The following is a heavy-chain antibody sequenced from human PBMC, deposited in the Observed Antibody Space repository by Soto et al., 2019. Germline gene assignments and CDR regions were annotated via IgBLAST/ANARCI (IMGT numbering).Heavy chain of an antibody. V-gene: IGHV3-23*01. CDR3: ASPGGFGEYYYYYYYLDV. CDR2: ISGSGGST. J-gene: IGHJ6*03. Sequence: EVQLLESGGGLVQPGGSLRLSCAASGFTFSSYAMSWVRQAPGKGLEWVSAISGSGGSTYYADSVKGRFTISSDNSKHMLDLQMITLRAEDTAVYYCASPGGFGEYYYYYYYLDVWGKGTTVTVAS. CDR1: GFTFSSYA. D-gene: IGHD3-10*01.